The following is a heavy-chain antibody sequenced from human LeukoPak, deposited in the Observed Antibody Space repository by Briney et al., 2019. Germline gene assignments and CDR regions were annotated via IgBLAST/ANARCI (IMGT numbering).Heavy chain of an antibody. CDR1: GFTFSSYS. Sequence: GGSLRLSCAASGFTFSSYSMNWVRQAPGKGLEWVANIKQDGSEKYYVDSVKGRFTISRDNAKNSLYLQMNSLRAEDTAVYYCARMREMATIIYFDYWGQGTLVTVSS. D-gene: IGHD5-24*01. V-gene: IGHV3-7*03. CDR3: ARMREMATIIYFDY. J-gene: IGHJ4*02. CDR2: IKQDGSEK.